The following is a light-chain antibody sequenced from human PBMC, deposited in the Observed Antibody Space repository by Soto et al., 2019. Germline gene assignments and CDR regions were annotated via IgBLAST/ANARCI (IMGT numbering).Light chain of an antibody. J-gene: IGLJ1*01. V-gene: IGLV2-14*01. Sequence: QAALTQPASLSGSPGQSIPISCTGTSIYFGGDNYVSWYQQYPSKAPKLMIYDVSNRPSGVSNRFSGSKSGNTASLTISGLQAEDEADYYCSSYTSSTYVFGTGTKVTVL. CDR3: SSYTSSTYV. CDR2: DVS. CDR1: SIYFGGDNY.